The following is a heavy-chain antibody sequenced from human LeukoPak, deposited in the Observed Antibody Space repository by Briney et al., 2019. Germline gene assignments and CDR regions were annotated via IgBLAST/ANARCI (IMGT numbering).Heavy chain of an antibody. CDR1: GYTFTSYA. V-gene: IGHV7-4-1*02. CDR3: AGEGGSYYDFWSGYSPYYYYYMDV. Sequence: ASVKVSCKASGYTFTSYAMNWVRQAPGQGLEWMGWINTNTGNPTYAQGFTGRFAFSLDTSVSTAYLQISSLKAEDTAVYYCAGEGGSYYDFWSGYSPYYYYYMDVWGKGTTVTVSS. CDR2: INTNTGNP. D-gene: IGHD3-3*01. J-gene: IGHJ6*03.